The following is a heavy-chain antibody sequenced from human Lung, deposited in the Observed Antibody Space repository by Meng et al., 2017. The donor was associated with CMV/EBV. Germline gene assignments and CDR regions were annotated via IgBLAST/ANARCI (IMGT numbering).Heavy chain of an antibody. V-gene: IGHV1-2*02. J-gene: IGHJ3*02. CDR2: INPNSGGT. D-gene: IGHD3-10*01. Sequence: ASXXVFXKASGYTFTGYYIHWVRHAPGQGLEWMGWINPNSGGTNYAQKFQGRVTMTRDTSISTTFMELSRLRSDDTAVYYCARDEVIKDDAFDIWGQGTMVTVSS. CDR1: GYTFTGYY. CDR3: ARDEVIKDDAFDI.